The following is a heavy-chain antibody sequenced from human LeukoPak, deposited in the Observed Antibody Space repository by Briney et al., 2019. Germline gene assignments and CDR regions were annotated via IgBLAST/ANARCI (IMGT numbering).Heavy chain of an antibody. D-gene: IGHD6-13*01. CDR3: ARVVGLTGYSSSWYSGYYYYMDV. Sequence: WASVKVSCKASGYTFTSYDINWVRQATGQGLEWMGWMNPNSGNTGYAQKFQDRVTITADKSTSTAYMELSSLRSEDTAVYYCARVVGLTGYSSSWYSGYYYYMDVWGKGTTVTVSS. J-gene: IGHJ6*03. CDR2: MNPNSGNT. V-gene: IGHV1-8*03. CDR1: GYTFTSYD.